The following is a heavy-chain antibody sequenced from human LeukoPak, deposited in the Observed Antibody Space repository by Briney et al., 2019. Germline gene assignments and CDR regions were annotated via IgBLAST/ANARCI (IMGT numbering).Heavy chain of an antibody. CDR2: IYYTGTT. Sequence: SETLSLTCTVSGGSIRSYYWSWVRQPRGKGLEWIGYIYYTGTTNSNPSLRSRVTISVDTSKNQFSLRLSSVTAADTAVYYCARQDPVDTAMDSFDYWGQGTLVTVSS. CDR3: ARQDPVDTAMDSFDY. V-gene: IGHV4-59*08. D-gene: IGHD5-18*01. J-gene: IGHJ4*02. CDR1: GGSIRSYY.